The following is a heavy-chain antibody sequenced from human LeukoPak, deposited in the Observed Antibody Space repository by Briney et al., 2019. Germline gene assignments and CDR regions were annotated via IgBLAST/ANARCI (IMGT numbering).Heavy chain of an antibody. CDR3: AKSGGSGNWRHYYTDV. V-gene: IGHV3-23*01. Sequence: QPGGSLRLSCAASGFTFSSYEMNWVRQAPGKGLEWVSASSGSGVNTYYADSVQGRFTISRDNSKNTLFLHMNSLRAEDTAIYYCAKSGGSGNWRHYYTDVCGKGTTVTVSS. CDR2: SSGSGVNT. D-gene: IGHD3-10*01. J-gene: IGHJ6*03. CDR1: GFTFSSYE.